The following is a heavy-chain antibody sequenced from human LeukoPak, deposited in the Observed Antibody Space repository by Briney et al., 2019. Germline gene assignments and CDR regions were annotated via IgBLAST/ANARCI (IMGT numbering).Heavy chain of an antibody. CDR2: IYWNDDK. CDR3: AHSLRGCDYVWGSYPAPNWFDP. Sequence: SGPTLVKPTQTLTLTCTFSGFSLSTSGVGVGWIRQPPGKALEWLALIYWNDDKRYSPSLKSRLTITKDTSKNQVVLTMTNMDPVDTATYYCAHSLRGCDYVWGSYPAPNWFDPWGQGTLVTVSS. V-gene: IGHV2-5*01. D-gene: IGHD3-16*02. CDR1: GFSLSTSGVG. J-gene: IGHJ5*02.